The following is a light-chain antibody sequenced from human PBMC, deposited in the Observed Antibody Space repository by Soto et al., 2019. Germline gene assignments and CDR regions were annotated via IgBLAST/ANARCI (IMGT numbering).Light chain of an antibody. V-gene: IGLV2-8*01. CDR2: EVV. J-gene: IGLJ1*01. CDR3: KSYAGSNTYV. CDR1: KNDIGVYDF. Sequence: QSALTQPPSASGSPGQSVTISCTGTKNDIGVYDFVSWYQHHPGKAPRLIIYEVVQRPSGVPDRFSGSKSGNTASLTVSGLQAADEADNFCKSYAGSNTYVFGSGTKVT.